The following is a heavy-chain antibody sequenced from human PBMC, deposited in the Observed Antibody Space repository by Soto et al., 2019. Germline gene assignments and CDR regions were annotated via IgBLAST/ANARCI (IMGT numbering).Heavy chain of an antibody. CDR3: ANWVEGTMVYFDY. Sequence: EVQLLESGGGLVQPGGSLRLSCAASGFIFSNYAMSWVRQAPGEGLEWVSAISGSGDRTYYADSVKGRFTISRDNSKSTLYLQMNSLRADDTAVYYCANWVEGTMVYFDYWGLGTLVTVSS. J-gene: IGHJ4*02. D-gene: IGHD2-8*01. CDR2: ISGSGDRT. V-gene: IGHV3-23*01. CDR1: GFIFSNYA.